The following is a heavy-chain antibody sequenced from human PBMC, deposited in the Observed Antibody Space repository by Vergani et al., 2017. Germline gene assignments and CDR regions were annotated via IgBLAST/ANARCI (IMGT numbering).Heavy chain of an antibody. CDR2: ISYDGSNK. J-gene: IGHJ1*01. Sequence: QVQLVESGRGVVQPGRSLRLSCAASGFTFRSYAMHWVRQAPGKGLEWVAVISYDGSNKYYADSVKGRFTISRDNSKNTLYLQMNSLRAEDTAVYYCARVSTEDGNLSPEYFQHWGQGTLVTVSS. V-gene: IGHV3-30*04. CDR1: GFTFRSYA. D-gene: IGHD5-24*01. CDR3: ARVSTEDGNLSPEYFQH.